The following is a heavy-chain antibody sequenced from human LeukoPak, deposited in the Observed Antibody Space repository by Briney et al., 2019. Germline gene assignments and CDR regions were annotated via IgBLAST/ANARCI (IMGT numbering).Heavy chain of an antibody. J-gene: IGHJ3*02. Sequence: SETLSLTCTVSGDSISSGNYYWSWIRQPAGKGLEWIGRIYTSGSTNYNPSLKCRVTISVDTSKNQFSLKLTSVTAADTAVYYCARGPYKYDGSGAFDIWGQGTMVTVSS. CDR2: IYTSGST. CDR3: ARGPYKYDGSGAFDI. CDR1: GDSISSGNYY. V-gene: IGHV4-61*02. D-gene: IGHD3-22*01.